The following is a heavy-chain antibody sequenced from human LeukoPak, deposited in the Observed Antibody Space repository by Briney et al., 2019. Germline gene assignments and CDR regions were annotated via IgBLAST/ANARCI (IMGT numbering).Heavy chain of an antibody. Sequence: GRSLRLSCAASGFTFDDYAMHWVRQAPGKGLEWVSGISWNSGSIGYADSVKGRFTISRDNAKNTLYLQMNSLTVEDTAVYYCARVPTNSYGFGQWGQGSLVTVSS. CDR1: GFTFDDYA. J-gene: IGHJ4*02. CDR2: ISWNSGSI. D-gene: IGHD5-18*01. CDR3: ARVPTNSYGFGQ. V-gene: IGHV3-9*01.